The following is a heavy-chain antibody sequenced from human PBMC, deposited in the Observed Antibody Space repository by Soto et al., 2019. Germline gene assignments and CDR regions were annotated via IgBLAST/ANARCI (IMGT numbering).Heavy chain of an antibody. Sequence: LSLTCAVYGGSFSGYYWGWIRQPPGKGLEWIGEINHSGSTNYNPSLKSRVTISVDTSKNQFSLKLSSVTAADTAVYYCARDIMITFGGGPIYGMDVWGQGTTVTVSS. CDR1: GGSFSGYY. D-gene: IGHD3-16*01. CDR2: INHSGST. J-gene: IGHJ6*02. CDR3: ARDIMITFGGGPIYGMDV. V-gene: IGHV4-34*01.